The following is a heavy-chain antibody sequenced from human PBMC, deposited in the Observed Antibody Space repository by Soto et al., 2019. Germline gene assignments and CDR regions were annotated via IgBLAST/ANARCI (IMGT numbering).Heavy chain of an antibody. CDR3: ASAPPKDGFDL. CDR2: IYYSGST. CDR1: GASISSGDHY. Sequence: QGQLQESGPGVVRPSQTLSLTCTVSGASISSGDHYWTWIRQPTGKGLEWIGYIYYSGSTFYNPSLTSRVTMSIDMSKSQFSLILRSVTAADTAVYYGASAPPKDGFDLWGQGTMVIVSS. V-gene: IGHV4-30-4*01. J-gene: IGHJ3*01.